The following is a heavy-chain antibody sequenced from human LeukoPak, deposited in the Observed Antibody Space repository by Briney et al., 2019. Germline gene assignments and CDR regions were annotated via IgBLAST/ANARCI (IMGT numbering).Heavy chain of an antibody. CDR3: ARAIFGEAGIFDY. CDR2: INHSGST. J-gene: IGHJ4*02. D-gene: IGHD3-10*01. Sequence: SETLSLTCAVYGGSFSGYYWSWIRQPPGKGLEWIGEINHSGSTNYNPSLKSRVTISVDKSKNQFSLKLSSVTAADTAVYYCARAIFGEAGIFDYWGQGTLVTVSS. CDR1: GGSFSGYY. V-gene: IGHV4-34*01.